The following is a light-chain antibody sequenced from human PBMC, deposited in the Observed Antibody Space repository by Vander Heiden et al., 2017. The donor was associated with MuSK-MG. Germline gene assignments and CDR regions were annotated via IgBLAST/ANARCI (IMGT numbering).Light chain of an antibody. CDR2: GAS. CDR1: QSCSSSY. CDR3: HQYGNSWT. J-gene: IGKJ1*01. V-gene: IGKV3-20*01. Sequence: VLTQSPGTLSLSPGARATLSCRASQSCSSSYLAWYQQKPGQAARLLIYGASSRATGIPDRFSGSASGTDFSLTISRLEPEDFAVYDCHQYGNSWTFGQGTKVEIK.